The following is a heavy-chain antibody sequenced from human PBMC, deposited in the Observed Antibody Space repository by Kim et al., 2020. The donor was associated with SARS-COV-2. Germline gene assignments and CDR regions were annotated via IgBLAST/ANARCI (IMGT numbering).Heavy chain of an antibody. D-gene: IGHD2-15*01. Sequence: ASVKVSCKASGYTFTSYGISWVRQAPGQGLEWMGWISAYNGNTNYAQKLQGRVTMTTDTSTSTAYMELRSLRSDDTAVYYCARVGATTYYYYGMDVWGQGTTVTVSS. CDR3: ARVGATTYYYYGMDV. J-gene: IGHJ6*02. CDR1: GYTFTSYG. CDR2: ISAYNGNT. V-gene: IGHV1-18*01.